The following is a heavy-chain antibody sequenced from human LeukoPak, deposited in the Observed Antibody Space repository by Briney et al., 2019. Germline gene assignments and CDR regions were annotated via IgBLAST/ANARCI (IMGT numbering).Heavy chain of an antibody. Sequence: ASVKVSCKASGGTSSSYAISWVRQAPGQGLEWMGGIIPIFGTANYAQKFQGRVTITTDESTSTAYMELSSLRSEDTAVYYCARAGHPSRSRYYFDYWGQGTLVTVSS. CDR2: IIPIFGTA. CDR3: ARAGHPSRSRYYFDY. V-gene: IGHV1-69*05. CDR1: GGTSSSYA. J-gene: IGHJ4*02. D-gene: IGHD6-19*01.